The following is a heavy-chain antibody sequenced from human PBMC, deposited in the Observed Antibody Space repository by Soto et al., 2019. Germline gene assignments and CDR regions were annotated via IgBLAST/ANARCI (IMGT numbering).Heavy chain of an antibody. D-gene: IGHD4-17*01. CDR1: GGTFSSYA. J-gene: IGHJ4*02. CDR2: MNPNSGNT. Sequence: ASVKVSCKASGGTFSSYAISWVRQAPGQGLEWMGWMNPNSGNTGYAQKFQGRVTMTRNTSISTAYMELSSLGSEDTAVYYCARTLYGDNVDYWGQGTLVNVSS. CDR3: ARTLYGDNVDY. V-gene: IGHV1-8*02.